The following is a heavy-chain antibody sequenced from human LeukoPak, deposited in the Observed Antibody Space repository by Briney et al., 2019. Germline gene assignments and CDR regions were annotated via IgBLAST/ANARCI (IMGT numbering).Heavy chain of an antibody. CDR3: ARSTYFDY. Sequence: EGSLRLSCAASGFTFSSYAMHWVRQAPGKGLEWVAVISYDGSNKYYADSVKGRFTISRDNSKNTLYLQMNSLRAEDTAVYYCARSTYFDYWGQGTLVTVSS. CDR1: GFTFSSYA. CDR2: ISYDGSNK. J-gene: IGHJ4*02. V-gene: IGHV3-30-3*01.